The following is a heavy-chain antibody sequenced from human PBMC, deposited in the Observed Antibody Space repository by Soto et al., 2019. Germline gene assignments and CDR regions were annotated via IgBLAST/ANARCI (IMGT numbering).Heavy chain of an antibody. CDR3: ASEAGNHYGSGSLFDY. J-gene: IGHJ4*02. CDR2: IYYSGNT. D-gene: IGHD3-10*01. Sequence: QLQLQESGSGLVKPSQTLSLTCAVSGGSMRSGDYSWSWIRQPPGKGLEWIGYIYYSGNTYYNPSLKSRVTISVDRSKNQSSLKLSSVTAAETAVYYCASEAGNHYGSGSLFDYWGQGILVTVSS. CDR1: GGSMRSGDYS. V-gene: IGHV4-30-2*01.